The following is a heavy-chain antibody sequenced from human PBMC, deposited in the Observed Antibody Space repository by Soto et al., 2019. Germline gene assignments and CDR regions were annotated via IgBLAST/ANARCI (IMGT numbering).Heavy chain of an antibody. Sequence: PSETLSLTCAVYGGSFSGYYWSWIRQPPGKGLEWIGEINHSGSTNYNPSLKSRVTISVDTSKNQSSLKLSSVTAADTAVYYCARAKGRAAPTPAYYYYYGMDVWGQGTTVTVSS. D-gene: IGHD1-26*01. CDR3: ARAKGRAAPTPAYYYYYGMDV. V-gene: IGHV4-34*01. CDR1: GGSFSGYY. J-gene: IGHJ6*02. CDR2: INHSGST.